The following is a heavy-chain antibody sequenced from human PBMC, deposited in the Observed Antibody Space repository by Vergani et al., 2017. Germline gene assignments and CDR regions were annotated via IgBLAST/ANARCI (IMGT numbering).Heavy chain of an antibody. V-gene: IGHV4-38-2*02. J-gene: IGHJ4*02. CDR1: GYSISSGYY. D-gene: IGHD4-17*01. Sequence: QVQLQESGPGLVKPSETLSLTCTVSGYSISSGYYWGWIRQPPGKGLEWIGSIYHSGSTYYNPCLKSRVTISVDTSKNQFSLKLSSVTAADTAVYYCARGSYGDYVGYWGQGTLVTVSS. CDR2: IYHSGST. CDR3: ARGSYGDYVGY.